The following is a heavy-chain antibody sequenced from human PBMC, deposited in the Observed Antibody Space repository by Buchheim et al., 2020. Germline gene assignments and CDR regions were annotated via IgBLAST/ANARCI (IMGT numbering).Heavy chain of an antibody. CDR2: IYHSGST. J-gene: IGHJ6*02. CDR1: GGSISSGGYS. Sequence: QLQLQESGSGLVKPSQTLSLTCAVSGGSISSGGYSWSWIRQPPGKGLEWIGYIYHSGSTYYNPSLKSRVTISVDRSKNQFSLKLSSVTAADTAVYYCARDRLGEYSSSSPYYYYGMDVWGQGTT. V-gene: IGHV4-30-2*01. D-gene: IGHD6-6*01. CDR3: ARDRLGEYSSSSPYYYYGMDV.